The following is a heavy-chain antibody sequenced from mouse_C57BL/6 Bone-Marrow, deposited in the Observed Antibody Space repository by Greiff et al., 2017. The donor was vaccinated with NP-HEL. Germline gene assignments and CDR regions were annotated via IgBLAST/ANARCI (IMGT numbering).Heavy chain of an antibody. CDR1: GYAFSSSW. D-gene: IGHD3-3*01. CDR2: IYPGDGDT. V-gene: IGHV1-82*01. CDR3: AGTRSSYLNY. Sequence: LVQSGPELVKPGASVKISCTASGYAFSSSWMNWVKQRPGQGLEWIGRIYPGDGDTNYNGKFQGKATLTADKSSSTAYMQLSSLTSEDSAVYFCAGTRSSYLNYWGQGTTLTVSS. J-gene: IGHJ2*01.